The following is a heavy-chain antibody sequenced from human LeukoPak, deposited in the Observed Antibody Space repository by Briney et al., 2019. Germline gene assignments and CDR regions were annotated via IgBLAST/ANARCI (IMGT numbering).Heavy chain of an antibody. CDR1: GFTFSSYS. CDR3: ARVGLDILTGYFYYYYMDV. V-gene: IGHV3-21*01. D-gene: IGHD3-9*01. Sequence: GGSLRLSCAASGFTFSSYSMNWVRQAPGKGLEWVSSISSSSSYIYYADSVKGRLTISRDNSKNALYLQMNSLRAEDTAVYYCARVGLDILTGYFYYYYMDVWGKGTTVTVSS. CDR2: ISSSSSYI. J-gene: IGHJ6*03.